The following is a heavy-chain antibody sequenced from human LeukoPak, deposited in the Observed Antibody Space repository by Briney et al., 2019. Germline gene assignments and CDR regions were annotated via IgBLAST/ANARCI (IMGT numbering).Heavy chain of an antibody. V-gene: IGHV3-66*02. CDR2: FYRGGST. Sequence: PGGSLRLSCAASGFIVSTNFMSWVRQAPGKGLEWVSSFYRGGSTRYGDSVKGRFTTSRDHSKNTMYLQMNSLRVEDTAVYYCARYYDSSGYTQGAFDIWGQGTMVTVS. CDR3: ARYYDSSGYTQGAFDI. D-gene: IGHD3-22*01. J-gene: IGHJ3*02. CDR1: GFIVSTNF.